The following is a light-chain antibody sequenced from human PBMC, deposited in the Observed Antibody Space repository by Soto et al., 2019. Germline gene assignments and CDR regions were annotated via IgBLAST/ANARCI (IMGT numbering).Light chain of an antibody. J-gene: IGKJ4*01. V-gene: IGKV3-15*01. Sequence: EIEMTQSPATLPVSAGDRATLSCRASQGIKACVAWFQQKPGQAPRLLIYAASTRPTAIPARFSGSGSGTDFTLTISCLQSEDFAAYYCQQYYSYPLTFGGGTKVDIK. CDR1: QGIKAC. CDR2: AAS. CDR3: QQYYSYPLT.